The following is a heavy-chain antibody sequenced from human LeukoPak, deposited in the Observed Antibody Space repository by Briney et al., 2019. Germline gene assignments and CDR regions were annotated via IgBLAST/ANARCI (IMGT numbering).Heavy chain of an antibody. CDR2: ISGSGGNT. D-gene: IGHD3-22*01. Sequence: GGSLRLSCAACGFTFSSYGMRWVRRAPGKGAEWVSGISGSGGNTYYADSVKGRFTISRDNSQNTLYLQMNTLRAEDTSVYYCAKVVSGYHFDYWGQGTLVTVSS. J-gene: IGHJ4*02. CDR3: AKVVSGYHFDY. CDR1: GFTFSSYG. V-gene: IGHV3-23*01.